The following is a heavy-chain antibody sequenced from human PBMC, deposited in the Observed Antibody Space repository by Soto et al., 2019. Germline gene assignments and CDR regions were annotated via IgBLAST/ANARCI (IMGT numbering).Heavy chain of an antibody. CDR1: GGSISSSNW. CDR2: INHSGST. V-gene: IGHV4-4*02. Sequence: SETLSLTCAVSGGSISSSNWWNWVRQPPGKGLEWIGEINHSGSTNYNPSLKSRATISVDKSKNQFYLKLSSVTAADTAVYFCAAAAGTSYYYGMDVWGQGTTVTVSS. J-gene: IGHJ6*02. CDR3: AAAAGTSYYYGMDV. D-gene: IGHD6-13*01.